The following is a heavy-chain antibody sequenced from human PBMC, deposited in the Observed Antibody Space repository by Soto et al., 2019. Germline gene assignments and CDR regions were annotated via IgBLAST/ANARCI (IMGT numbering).Heavy chain of an antibody. CDR1: GGSFSGYY. J-gene: IGHJ5*02. D-gene: IGHD7-27*01. Sequence: SETLSLTCAVYGGSFSGYYWSWIRQPPGKGLGWIGEINHSGSTNYNPSLKSRVTISVDTSKNQFSLKLSSVTAADTAVYYCARQIAGVDPWGQGTLVTVSS. CDR2: INHSGST. CDR3: ARQIAGVDP. V-gene: IGHV4-34*01.